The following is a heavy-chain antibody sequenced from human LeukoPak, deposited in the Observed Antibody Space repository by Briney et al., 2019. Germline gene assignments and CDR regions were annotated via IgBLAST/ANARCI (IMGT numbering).Heavy chain of an antibody. CDR1: GGSISSYY. CDR2: IYTSGST. V-gene: IGHV4-4*07. D-gene: IGHD3-3*01. J-gene: IGHJ5*02. CDR3: ARGMITIFGVVRRRPNWFDP. Sequence: ETLSLTCTVSGGSISSYYWSWIRQPAGKGLEWIGRIYTSGSTNYNPSLKSRVTMSVDTSKNQFSLRLSSVTAADTAVYYCARGMITIFGVVRRRPNWFDPWGQGTLVTVSS.